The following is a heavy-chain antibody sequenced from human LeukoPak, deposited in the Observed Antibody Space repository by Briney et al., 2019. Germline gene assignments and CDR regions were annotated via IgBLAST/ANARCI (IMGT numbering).Heavy chain of an antibody. CDR1: GGSISSYY. J-gene: IGHJ4*02. D-gene: IGHD5-18*01. V-gene: IGHV4-59*01. CDR2: IYYSGST. CDR3: VANIYAYGPADF. Sequence: PSETLSLTCTVSGGSISSYYWSWIRQPPGKGLEWIGYIYYSGSTNYNPSLKSRVTMSLYTSKNQFSLRLSSVTAADTAMYYCVANIYAYGPADFWGQGTLVTVSS.